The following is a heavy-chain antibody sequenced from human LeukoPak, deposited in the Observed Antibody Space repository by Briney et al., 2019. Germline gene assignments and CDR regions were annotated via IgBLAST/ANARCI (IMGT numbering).Heavy chain of an antibody. J-gene: IGHJ4*02. CDR3: AREGVGATSYAFDY. V-gene: IGHV4-59*01. Sequence: SETLSLTCTVSGGSISSYHWSWIRQPPGKGLEWIGYIYYSGSTNYNPSLKSRVTISVDTSKNQFSLKLSSVTAADTAVYYCAREGVGATSYAFDYWGQGTLVTASS. CDR2: IYYSGST. CDR1: GGSISSYH. D-gene: IGHD1-26*01.